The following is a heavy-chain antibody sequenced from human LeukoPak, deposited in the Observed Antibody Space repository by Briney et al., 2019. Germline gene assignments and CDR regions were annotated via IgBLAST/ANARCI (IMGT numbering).Heavy chain of an antibody. D-gene: IGHD4-17*01. CDR1: GFTVSDHY. Sequence: GGSLRLSCAASGFTVSDHYMNWVRQAPGKGLEWVSVMYSGGVVYYADSVKDRFTISRDNSKNTLYLQMNSLRAEDTAVNYCARDTSYGDFHTNFDYWGQGTLVTVSS. CDR2: MYSGGVV. J-gene: IGHJ4*02. V-gene: IGHV3-53*01. CDR3: ARDTSYGDFHTNFDY.